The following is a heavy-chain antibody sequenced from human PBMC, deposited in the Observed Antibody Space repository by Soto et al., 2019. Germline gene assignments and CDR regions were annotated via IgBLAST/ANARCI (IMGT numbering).Heavy chain of an antibody. Sequence: GGSLRLSCAASAFTFSNAWMNWVRQAPGKGLEWVGRIKSKTDGGTTDYATPVKGRFTISRDDSKNTLYLQMNSLKTEDTAVNYCTTDIAAAGKEAGYWGQGTLVTVSS. D-gene: IGHD6-13*01. CDR2: IKSKTDGGTT. V-gene: IGHV3-15*07. J-gene: IGHJ4*02. CDR1: AFTFSNAW. CDR3: TTDIAAAGKEAGY.